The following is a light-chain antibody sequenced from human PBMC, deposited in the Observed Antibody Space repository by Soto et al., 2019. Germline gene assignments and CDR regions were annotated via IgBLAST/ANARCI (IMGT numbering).Light chain of an antibody. Sequence: EIVLTQSPGTLSLSPGERATLSCRASQSVSSSYLAWYQQKPGQAPRLLIYGASSRANGIPDRFSGSGSGTDFTFTISRLEPEDFAVYYCQQYGSSPPITFGQGTRLEIK. CDR1: QSVSSSY. J-gene: IGKJ5*01. CDR2: GAS. CDR3: QQYGSSPPIT. V-gene: IGKV3-20*01.